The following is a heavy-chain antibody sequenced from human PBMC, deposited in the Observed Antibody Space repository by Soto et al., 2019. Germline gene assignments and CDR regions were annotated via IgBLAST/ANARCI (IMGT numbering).Heavy chain of an antibody. Sequence: SETLSLTCTVSGGSMSSFYWSWIRQTPGKEPDWIGYIYYDGSTNYNPSLKSRVAISLDTSKNQFSLNLRSVTAADTAVYYCARGRRIGATDRWFEPWGKGMLVTVS. CDR2: IYYDGST. J-gene: IGHJ5*02. CDR3: ARGRRIGATDRWFEP. CDR1: GGSMSSFY. D-gene: IGHD5-12*01. V-gene: IGHV4-59*01.